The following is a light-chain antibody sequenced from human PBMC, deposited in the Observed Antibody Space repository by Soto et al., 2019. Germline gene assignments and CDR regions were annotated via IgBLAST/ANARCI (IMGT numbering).Light chain of an antibody. CDR2: DAS. CDR3: QQSNNGPKT. Sequence: EIVMTQSPDTLSVSPGETATLSCRASQSVGSNLAWYQQKPGQAPRLLISDASTRAAGLPARFSGSGSGTEFTLTITSLQSEDFAVYYCQQSNNGPKTFRQGTKV. CDR1: QSVGSN. V-gene: IGKV3-15*01. J-gene: IGKJ1*01.